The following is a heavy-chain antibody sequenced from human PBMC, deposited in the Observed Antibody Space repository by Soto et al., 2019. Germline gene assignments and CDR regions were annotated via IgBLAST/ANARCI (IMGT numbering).Heavy chain of an antibody. V-gene: IGHV4-38-2*01. D-gene: IGHD2-8*01. J-gene: IGHJ6*01. CDR2: ISHSGDT. CDR1: GYVIAHGYL. Sequence: TMRLTRGVFGYVIAHGYLCGWIRQTTGKELEWIGTISHSGDTYHNPSLKSRVTISIDTAKNHLSLILSCGTAADLATSNSTILYCTSDSCFINVIDIWGQGTADTVSS. CDR3: TILYCTSDSCFINVIDI.